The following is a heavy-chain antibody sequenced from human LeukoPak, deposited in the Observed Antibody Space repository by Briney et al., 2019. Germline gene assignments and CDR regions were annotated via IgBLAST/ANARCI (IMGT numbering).Heavy chain of an antibody. V-gene: IGHV3-21*01. CDR3: ARGGYSYGFSD. D-gene: IGHD5-18*01. CDR1: GFTVSSHY. Sequence: PGGSLRLSCAASGFTVSSHYMSWVRQAPGKGLEWVSSISSSSSYIYYADSVKGRFTISRGNAKNSLYLQMNSLRAEDTAVYYCARGGYSYGFSDWGQGTLVTVSS. CDR2: ISSSSSYI. J-gene: IGHJ4*02.